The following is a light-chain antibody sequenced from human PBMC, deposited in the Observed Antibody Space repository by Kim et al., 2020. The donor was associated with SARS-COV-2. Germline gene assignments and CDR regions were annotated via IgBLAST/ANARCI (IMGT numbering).Light chain of an antibody. J-gene: IGLJ7*01. CDR1: KLGDKY. CDR3: QAWDSSTAHAV. CDR2: QDS. V-gene: IGLV3-1*01. Sequence: PGLTASITCSGDKLGDKYACWYQQKPGQSPVLVIYQDSKRPSGIPERFSGSNSGNTATLTISGTQAMDEADYYCQAWDSSTAHAVFGGGTQLTVL.